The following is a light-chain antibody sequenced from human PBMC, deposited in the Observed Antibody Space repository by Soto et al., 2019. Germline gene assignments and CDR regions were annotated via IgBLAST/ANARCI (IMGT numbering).Light chain of an antibody. J-gene: IGKJ5*01. CDR2: DAS. V-gene: IGKV3-11*01. Sequence: EIVLTQSPGTLSLSPGERATLSCRASQNVDTKYLAWYQQRPGQAPRLLIYDASNRATGVPARFSGSGSGTDFTLTISSLEPEDFAVYYCQQRSSWPPTFGQGTRLEIK. CDR3: QQRSSWPPT. CDR1: QNVDTKY.